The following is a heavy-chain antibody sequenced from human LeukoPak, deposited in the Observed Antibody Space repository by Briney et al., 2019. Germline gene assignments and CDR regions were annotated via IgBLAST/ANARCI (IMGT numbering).Heavy chain of an antibody. D-gene: IGHD1-1*01. CDR1: GYTFTSYG. CDR2: ISAYNGNT. J-gene: IGHJ4*02. V-gene: IGHV1-18*01. Sequence: ASVKVSCKASGYTFTSYGISWVRQAPGQRLEWRGWISAYNGNTNYAQKLQGRVTMTTDTSTSTDYMEVRRVRSDDTVVYYCERGGTEGGCDGDYWGQGRLVT. CDR3: ERGGTEGGCDGDY.